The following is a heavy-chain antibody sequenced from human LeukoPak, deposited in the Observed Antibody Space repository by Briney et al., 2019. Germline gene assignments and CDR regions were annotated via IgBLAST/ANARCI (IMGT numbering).Heavy chain of an antibody. CDR2: ISYDGSNK. CDR3: AKSLDAQAVADPFDY. D-gene: IGHD6-19*01. V-gene: IGHV3-30-3*02. CDR1: GFTFSSYA. J-gene: IGHJ4*02. Sequence: GGSLRLSCAASGFTFSSYAMRWVRQAPGKGLEWVAVISYDGSNKYYADSVKGRFTISRDNSKNTLYLQMNSLRAEDTAVYYCAKSLDAQAVADPFDYWGQGTLVTVSS.